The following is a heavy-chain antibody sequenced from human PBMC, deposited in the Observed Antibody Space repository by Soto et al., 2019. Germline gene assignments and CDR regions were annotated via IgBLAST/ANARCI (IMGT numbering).Heavy chain of an antibody. CDR1: GASINDNNW. Sequence: QVQLQQSGPGLVKPSETLSLTCAVSGASINDNNWWSWVRQTPGTGLEWIGEVVHWGTTNYNPSLRSRVTISMDKPNNQISLTLSSVTAADSALYYCARHIGVTGTRGFDYWGQGTLVTVSS. CDR2: VVHWGTT. D-gene: IGHD6-19*01. J-gene: IGHJ4*02. V-gene: IGHV4-4*02. CDR3: ARHIGVTGTRGFDY.